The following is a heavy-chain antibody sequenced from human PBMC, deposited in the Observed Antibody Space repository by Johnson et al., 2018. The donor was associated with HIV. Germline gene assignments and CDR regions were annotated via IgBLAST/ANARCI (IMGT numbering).Heavy chain of an antibody. D-gene: IGHD2-15*01. CDR3: ARVRLEEDIFEVFDI. V-gene: IGHV3-9*01. Sequence: VQLVESGGGLIQPGGSLRLSCAASGFTFSNYAMSWVRQAPGKGLEWVSGISWNSGSIGYADSVKGRFTISRDNAKNSLYLQMNSLRVDDTAVYYCARVRLEEDIFEVFDIWGQGTMVTVSS. J-gene: IGHJ3*02. CDR2: ISWNSGSI. CDR1: GFTFSNYA.